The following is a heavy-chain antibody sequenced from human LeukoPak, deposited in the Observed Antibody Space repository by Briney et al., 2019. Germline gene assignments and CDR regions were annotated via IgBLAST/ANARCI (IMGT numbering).Heavy chain of an antibody. CDR1: GFTFSNAW. J-gene: IGHJ4*02. CDR2: IKSKTDGGTT. Sequence: GGSLRLSCAASGFTFSNAWMSWVRQAPGKGLEWVSRIKSKTDGGTTDYAAPVKGRFTISRDDSKNTLYLQMNSLKTEDTAVYYCTTGVWGYCSSTSCPLIDYWGQGTLVTVSS. V-gene: IGHV3-15*01. CDR3: TTGVWGYCSSTSCPLIDY. D-gene: IGHD2-2*01.